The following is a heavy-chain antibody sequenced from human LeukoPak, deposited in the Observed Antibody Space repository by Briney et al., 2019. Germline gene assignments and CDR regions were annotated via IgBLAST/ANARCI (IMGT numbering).Heavy chain of an antibody. Sequence: SETLSLTCTVSGGSISSYYWSWIRQPAGKGLEWIGRIYTSGSTNYNPSLKSRVTMSVDTSKNQFSLKLSSVTAADTAVYYCARDSYGSGWPIYYYYYYMDVWGKGTTVTISS. CDR3: ARDSYGSGWPIYYYYYYMDV. CDR2: IYTSGST. J-gene: IGHJ6*03. CDR1: GGSISSYY. V-gene: IGHV4-4*07. D-gene: IGHD6-19*01.